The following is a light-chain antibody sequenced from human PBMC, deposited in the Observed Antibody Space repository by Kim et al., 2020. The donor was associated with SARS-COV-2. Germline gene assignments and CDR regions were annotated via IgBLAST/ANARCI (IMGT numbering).Light chain of an antibody. V-gene: IGLV2-14*04. CDR2: DVS. CDR3: SSYTYSTTWV. CDR1: SSDLSAYNR. Sequence: GQSITIPGTGTSSDLSAYNRVSWYQQPPGTAPKLSIYDVSKRPSGVSNRFSGSKSGNTASLTISGLQAEDEADYYCSSYTYSTTWVFGGGTQLTVL. J-gene: IGLJ3*02.